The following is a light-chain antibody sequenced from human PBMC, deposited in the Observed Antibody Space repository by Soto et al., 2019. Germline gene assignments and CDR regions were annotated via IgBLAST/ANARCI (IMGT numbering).Light chain of an antibody. CDR2: GAS. Sequence: EIVLTQSPGTLSLSPGVRATLSCRASQSVSSSCLAWYQQKPGQAPRLLIYGASSRATGIPDRFSGSGSGTDFTLTISRLEPEDFAVYYCQQYGSSPWTFGQGTKVEIK. V-gene: IGKV3-20*01. J-gene: IGKJ1*01. CDR3: QQYGSSPWT. CDR1: QSVSSSC.